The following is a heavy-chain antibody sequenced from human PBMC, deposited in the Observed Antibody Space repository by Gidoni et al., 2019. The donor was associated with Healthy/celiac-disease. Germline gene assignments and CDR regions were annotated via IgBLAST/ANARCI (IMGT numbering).Heavy chain of an antibody. J-gene: IGHJ6*02. Sequence: EVQLMVSGGGLLQPGGCLGLSCAHSGFHFSSYAMSWVRQAPGKGLEWVSASSGSGGSTYYADSVKGRFTISRDNSKNTLYLQMNSLRAEDTAVYSCAKDRIQRWVYYYGMDVWGQGTTVTVSS. CDR1: GFHFSSYA. CDR2: SSGSGGST. V-gene: IGHV3-23*01. CDR3: AKDRIQRWVYYYGMDV. D-gene: IGHD5-18*01.